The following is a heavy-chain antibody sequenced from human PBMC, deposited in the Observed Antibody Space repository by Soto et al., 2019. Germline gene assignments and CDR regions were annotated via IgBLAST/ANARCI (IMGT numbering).Heavy chain of an antibody. CDR3: ARGVRTIFGVVTNWFDP. Sequence: SDPLRLTYSVSCDYIRSCYWSWIRTPAGKGLEWIGRLYTSGSTNYNPSLKSRVTMSVDTSKNQFSLKLSSVTAADTAVYYCARGVRTIFGVVTNWFDPWGQGTLVTVS. J-gene: IGHJ5*02. V-gene: IGHV4-4*07. D-gene: IGHD3-3*01. CDR1: CDYIRSCY. CDR2: LYTSGST.